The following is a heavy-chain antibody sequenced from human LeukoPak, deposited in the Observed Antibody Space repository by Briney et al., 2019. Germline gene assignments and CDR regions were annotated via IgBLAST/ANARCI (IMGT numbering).Heavy chain of an antibody. J-gene: IGHJ4*02. CDR1: GGSISSSNW. CDR3: ARDGSGLWSTPHFDY. V-gene: IGHV4-4*02. D-gene: IGHD5-18*01. CDR2: IYHSGST. Sequence: PSETLSLTCAVSGGSISSSNWWSWVRPPPGKGLEWIGEIYHSGSTNYNPSLKSRVTISVDKSKNQFSLKLSSVTAADTAVYYCARDGSGLWSTPHFDYWGQGTLVTVSS.